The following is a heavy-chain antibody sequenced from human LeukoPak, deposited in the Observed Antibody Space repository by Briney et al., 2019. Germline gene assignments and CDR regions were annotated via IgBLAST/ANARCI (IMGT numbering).Heavy chain of an antibody. V-gene: IGHV4-34*01. CDR1: AGSFSNYY. CDR2: IYHSGST. D-gene: IGHD4-17*01. J-gene: IGHJ4*02. CDR3: ARGSFDYGDYQIFDY. Sequence: SETLSLTCAVYAGSFSNYYWSWVRQPPGKGLEWIGEIYHSGSTNYNPSLKSRVTISVDTSKNQFSLKLSSVTAADTAMYYCARGSFDYGDYQIFDYWGQGTLVTVSS.